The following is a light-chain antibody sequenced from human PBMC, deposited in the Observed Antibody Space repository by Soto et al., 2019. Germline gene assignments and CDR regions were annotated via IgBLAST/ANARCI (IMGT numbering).Light chain of an antibody. CDR1: SSDVGGYNY. CDR3: TSYTTSSTYV. J-gene: IGLJ1*01. CDR2: DVA. Sequence: QSVLTQPASVSGSPGQSIAISCTGTSSDVGGYNYVSWYQQHPGKAPKLMLYDVAIRPSGVSDRFSGSKSGNTASLTISGLQAEDEAAYYCTSYTTSSTYVFGTGTKVTVL. V-gene: IGLV2-14*01.